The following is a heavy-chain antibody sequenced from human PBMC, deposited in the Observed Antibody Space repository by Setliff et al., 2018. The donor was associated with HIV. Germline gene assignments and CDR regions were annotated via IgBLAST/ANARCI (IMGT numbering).Heavy chain of an antibody. D-gene: IGHD2-2*01. J-gene: IGHJ6*03. CDR2: ISSRGGTV. Sequence: PGGSLRLSCAASGFTFSTSGMNWVRQAPGKGLEWVSSISSRGGTVYYADSVRGRFTISRDNASNCPYLQMNSRRAEDTAVYYCARDQEHIIVVSATGNMPCYLHYYYRYVWGKGSTVTVSS. CDR1: GFTFSTSG. CDR3: ARDQEHIIVVSATGNMPCYLHYYYRYV. V-gene: IGHV3-21*01.